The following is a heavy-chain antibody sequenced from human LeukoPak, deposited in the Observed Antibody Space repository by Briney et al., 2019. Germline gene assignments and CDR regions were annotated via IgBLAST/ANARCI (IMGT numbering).Heavy chain of an antibody. CDR3: ARVVAGNWFDP. J-gene: IGHJ5*02. V-gene: IGHV1-2*02. CDR2: INPNSGGT. D-gene: IGHD6-19*01. CDR1: GYTFTGYS. Sequence: ASVKVSCKASGYTFTGYSMHWVRQAPGQGLEWMGWINPNSGGTNYAQKFQGRVTMTRDTSITTAYMELSRLRSDDTAVYYCARVVAGNWFDPWGQGTLVTVSS.